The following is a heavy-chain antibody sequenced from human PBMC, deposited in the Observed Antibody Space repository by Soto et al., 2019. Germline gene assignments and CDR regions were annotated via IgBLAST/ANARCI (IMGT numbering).Heavy chain of an antibody. D-gene: IGHD3-22*01. J-gene: IGHJ4*02. CDR1: GFTITSSA. V-gene: IGHV1-58*01. CDR3: AADANYYDSSGYYYGALPVFDY. Sequence: SVKASCKSSGFTITSSAVQCVRQARGQRLEWIGWIVVGSGNTNYAQKFQERVTITRDMSTSTAYMELSSLKSEDTAVYYCAADANYYDSSGYYYGALPVFDYWGQGTLVTSPQ. CDR2: IVVGSGNT.